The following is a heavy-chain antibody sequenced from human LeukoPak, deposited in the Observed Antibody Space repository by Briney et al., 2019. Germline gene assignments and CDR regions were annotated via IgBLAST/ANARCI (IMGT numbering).Heavy chain of an antibody. V-gene: IGHV4-39*01. Sequence: EPSETLFLSCTVSDGSISSSSCYWAWMRQPPGKGLGWIGHSYYNGDTYYNPSLKSRVTISVDTSRNQFSVKLTCVTAADTAVFYCARRSMVRGVFQAFDMWVQGTMVSVSS. CDR2: SYYNGDT. D-gene: IGHD3-10*01. J-gene: IGHJ3*02. CDR3: ARRSMVRGVFQAFDM. CDR1: DGSISSSSCY.